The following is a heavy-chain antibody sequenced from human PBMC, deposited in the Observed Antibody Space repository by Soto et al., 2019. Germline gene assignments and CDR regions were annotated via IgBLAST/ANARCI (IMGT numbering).Heavy chain of an antibody. CDR3: ARSYCSGGSCFAAWDVRGYYFDY. V-gene: IGHV4-34*01. Sequence: PSETLSLTCAVYGGSFSGYYWSWIRQPPGKGLEWIGEINHSGSTNYNPSLKSRVTISVDTSKNQFSLKLSSVTAADAAVFYCARSYCSGGSCFAAWDVRGYYFDYWGQGTLVTVSS. CDR1: GGSFSGYY. D-gene: IGHD2-15*01. CDR2: INHSGST. J-gene: IGHJ4*02.